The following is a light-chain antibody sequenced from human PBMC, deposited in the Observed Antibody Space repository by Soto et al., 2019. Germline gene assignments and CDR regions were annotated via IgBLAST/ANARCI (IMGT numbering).Light chain of an antibody. CDR1: QSVSNN. V-gene: IGKV3D-15*01. J-gene: IGKJ1*01. CDR3: QQYASYPWT. Sequence: EIVMTQSPATLSVSPGERATLSCRASQSVSNNLAWYHQKPGQAPRLLIHGASTRATGIPARFSGSGSGTEFSLTISSLQPGDSATFYCQQYASYPWTFGRGTKVDIK. CDR2: GAS.